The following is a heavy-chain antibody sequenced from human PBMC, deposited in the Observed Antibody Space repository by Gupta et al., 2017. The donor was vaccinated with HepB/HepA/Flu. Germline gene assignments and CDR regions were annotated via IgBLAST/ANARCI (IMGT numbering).Heavy chain of an antibody. J-gene: IGHJ2*01. CDR1: GGSISSYY. D-gene: IGHD4-17*01. Sequence: QVQLQESGPGQVKPSETLSLTCTVSGGSISSYYWSWIRQSAGKGLEWIGRIYYSGSTTEKPSLKSRVTMSVDTAKKQVSLRLKYVTAADTAVYYWARVRYGAWYLDLWGLLTLVNVS. CDR2: IYYSGST. CDR3: ARVRYGAWYLDL. V-gene: IGHV4-4*07.